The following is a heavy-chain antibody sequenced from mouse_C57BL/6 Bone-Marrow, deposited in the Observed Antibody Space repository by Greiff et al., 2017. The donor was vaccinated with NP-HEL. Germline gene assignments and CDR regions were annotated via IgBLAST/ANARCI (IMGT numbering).Heavy chain of an antibody. J-gene: IGHJ2*01. CDR2: IDPSDSYT. V-gene: IGHV1-69*01. D-gene: IGHD2-5*01. CDR3: AREGYSNPYYFDY. CDR1: GYPFTSYW. Sequence: QVQLQQPGAELVMPGASVKLSCKASGYPFTSYWMHWVKQRPGQGLEWIGEIDPSDSYTKSNQKFKGKSTLPVDKSSSTAYMQLSSLTSEDSAVYYGAREGYSNPYYFDYWGQGTTLTVSS.